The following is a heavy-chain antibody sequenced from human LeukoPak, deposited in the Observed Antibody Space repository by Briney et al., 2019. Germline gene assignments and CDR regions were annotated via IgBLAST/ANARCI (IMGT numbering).Heavy chain of an antibody. V-gene: IGHV5-51*01. D-gene: IGHD2-15*01. CDR1: GYIFTDYW. CDR3: ATLVGYCSGGSCYPGN. Sequence: GESLKISCKGSGYIFTDYWIGWVRQMPGKGLVWMGIIYPGDSDTRYSPSFQGQVTISADKSISTAYLQWSSLNASDTAMCYCATLVGYCSGGSCYPGNWGQGTLVTVSS. J-gene: IGHJ4*02. CDR2: IYPGDSDT.